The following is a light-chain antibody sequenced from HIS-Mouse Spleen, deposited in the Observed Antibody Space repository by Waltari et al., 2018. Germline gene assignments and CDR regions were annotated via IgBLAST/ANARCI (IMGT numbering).Light chain of an antibody. V-gene: IGLV2-11*01. CDR3: CSYAGSYTGV. J-gene: IGLJ1*01. Sequence: QSALTQPRSVSGSPGQSVTISCTGTSSDVGGYNYVSWYHQHPGKAPQLMIYDVSKRPSGVPDRFSGSKSGNTASLTISGLQAEDEADYYCCSYAGSYTGVFGTGTKVTVL. CDR2: DVS. CDR1: SSDVGGYNY.